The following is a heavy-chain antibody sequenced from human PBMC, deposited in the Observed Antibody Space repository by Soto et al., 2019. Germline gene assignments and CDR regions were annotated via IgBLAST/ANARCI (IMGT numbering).Heavy chain of an antibody. CDR2: INAGNGNT. CDR1: GYTFTSYA. Sequence: ASVKVSCKASGYTFTSYAMHWVRQAPGQRLEWMGWINAGNGNTKYSQKFQGRVTITRDTSASTAYMELSSLRSEDTAVYYCARPRIRSSCTSCYRTEFDPWGQGTLVTVSS. D-gene: IGHD2-2*01. J-gene: IGHJ5*02. V-gene: IGHV1-3*01. CDR3: ARPRIRSSCTSCYRTEFDP.